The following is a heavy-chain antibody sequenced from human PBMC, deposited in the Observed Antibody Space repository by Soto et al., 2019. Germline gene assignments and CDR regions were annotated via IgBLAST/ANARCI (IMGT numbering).Heavy chain of an antibody. D-gene: IGHD3-22*01. CDR3: ARDYYDSSDYVFYFDY. J-gene: IGHJ4*02. V-gene: IGHV1-2*02. Sequence: ASVKVSCKASGYIFTGYYMHWVRQAPGQGLEWMGWINPNSGGTNYAQKFQGRVTMTRDTSISTAYMELSRLRSDDTAVYYCARDYYDSSDYVFYFDYWGQGTLVTVSS. CDR1: GYIFTGYY. CDR2: INPNSGGT.